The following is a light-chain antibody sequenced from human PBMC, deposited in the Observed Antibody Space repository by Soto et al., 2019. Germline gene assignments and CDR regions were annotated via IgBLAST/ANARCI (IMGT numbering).Light chain of an antibody. V-gene: IGKV3-20*01. CDR1: QSVSSSY. Sequence: EIVLAQSPGTLSLSPGERATLSCRASQSVSSSYLAWYQQKPGRAPRLLIYDASNRATGIPDRFSASGSGTDLTLSISRLEPEDFAVYFCQQYGSSPWTFGQGTKVEIK. CDR3: QQYGSSPWT. CDR2: DAS. J-gene: IGKJ1*01.